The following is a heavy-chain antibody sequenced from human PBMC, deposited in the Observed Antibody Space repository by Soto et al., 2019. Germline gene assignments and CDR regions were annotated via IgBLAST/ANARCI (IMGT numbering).Heavy chain of an antibody. CDR3: AKDSEVVVVPAATRYYYYYMDV. J-gene: IGHJ6*03. Sequence: QVQLVESGGGVVQPGRSLRLSCAASGFTFSSYGMHWVRQAPGKGLEWVAVISYDGSNKYYADSVKGRFTISRDNSKNTLYLQMNSLRAEDTAVYYCAKDSEVVVVPAATRYYYYYMDVWGKGTTVTVSS. CDR2: ISYDGSNK. D-gene: IGHD2-2*01. V-gene: IGHV3-30*18. CDR1: GFTFSSYG.